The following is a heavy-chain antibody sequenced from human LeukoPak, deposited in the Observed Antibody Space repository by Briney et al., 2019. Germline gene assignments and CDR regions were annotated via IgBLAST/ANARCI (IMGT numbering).Heavy chain of an antibody. CDR3: ARVRSGAFDI. V-gene: IGHV3-30*04. D-gene: IGHD3-10*01. CDR1: GFTFSNYA. Sequence: GGSLRLSCAASGFTFSNYALHWVRQAPGKGLEWVAVISYDGSNKFYADSVRGRFTISRDNSKNTLFLQMNSLRPEDTAVYYCARVRSGAFDIWGQGTMVTVSS. CDR2: ISYDGSNK. J-gene: IGHJ3*02.